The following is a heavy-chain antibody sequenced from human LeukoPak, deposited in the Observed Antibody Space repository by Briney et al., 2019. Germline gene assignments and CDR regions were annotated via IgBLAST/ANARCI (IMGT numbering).Heavy chain of an antibody. CDR3: ASKGDSSGYYHTFFDY. Sequence: GGSLRLSCAASGFTVSSNYMSWVRQAPGKGLEWVSVIYSGGSTYYADSVKGRFTTSRDNSKNTLYLQMNSLRAEDTAVYYCASKGDSSGYYHTFFDYWGQGTLVTVSS. V-gene: IGHV3-53*01. D-gene: IGHD3-22*01. CDR2: IYSGGST. CDR1: GFTVSSNY. J-gene: IGHJ4*02.